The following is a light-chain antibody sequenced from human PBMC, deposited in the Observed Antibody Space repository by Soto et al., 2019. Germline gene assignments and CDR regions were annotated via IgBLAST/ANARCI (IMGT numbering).Light chain of an antibody. J-gene: IGLJ1*01. Sequence: ALTQPPSVSGSPGQSVTIPCTGTSSDIGSYNRVSWYQQPPGAAPKLMICEVNNRPSGVPERFSGSKSGNTASLTIFGLQAEDEADYYCSSFTTSDTYVFGTGTKVTVL. CDR3: SSFTTSDTYV. CDR1: SSDIGSYNR. CDR2: EVN. V-gene: IGLV2-18*02.